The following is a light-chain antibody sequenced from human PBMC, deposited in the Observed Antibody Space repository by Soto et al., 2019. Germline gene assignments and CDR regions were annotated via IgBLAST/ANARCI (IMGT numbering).Light chain of an antibody. J-gene: IGKJ1*01. CDR2: DAS. Sequence: EMVLTQSPATLYLSPGERATLSCRASQSVSSYLAWYQQKPGQAPRLLIYDASNRATGITARFSGSVSVTDFTLTISSLEPEDFAVYYCQQRSNWPTFGQGTKVEIK. CDR1: QSVSSY. CDR3: QQRSNWPT. V-gene: IGKV3-11*01.